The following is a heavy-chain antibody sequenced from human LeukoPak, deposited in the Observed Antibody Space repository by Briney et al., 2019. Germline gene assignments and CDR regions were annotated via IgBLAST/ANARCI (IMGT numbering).Heavy chain of an antibody. V-gene: IGHV4-61*02. J-gene: IGHJ6*03. CDR2: IYTSGST. CDR1: GGSIISGSYY. Sequence: SETLSLTCTVSGGSIISGSYYWSWIRQPAGKGLEWIGRIYTSGSTNYNPSLKSRVTISVDTSKNQFSLKLSSVTAADTAVYYCARDPRILYCSSTSCQGEYYYMDVWGKGTTVTVSS. CDR3: ARDPRILYCSSTSCQGEYYYMDV. D-gene: IGHD2-2*01.